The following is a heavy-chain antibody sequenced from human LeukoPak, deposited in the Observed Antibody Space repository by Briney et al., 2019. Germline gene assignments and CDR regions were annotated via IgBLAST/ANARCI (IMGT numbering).Heavy chain of an antibody. D-gene: IGHD5-12*01. V-gene: IGHV3-48*04. CDR1: GFNFSIYS. J-gene: IGHJ4*02. Sequence: GGSLRLSCAASGFNFSIYSMNWVRQAPGKGLEWVSYITRSSTTIYYADSVKGRFTISRDNAKNSLYLQMNSLRAEDTAVYYCARGYAGIDYWGQGTLVTVSS. CDR3: ARGYAGIDY. CDR2: ITRSSTTI.